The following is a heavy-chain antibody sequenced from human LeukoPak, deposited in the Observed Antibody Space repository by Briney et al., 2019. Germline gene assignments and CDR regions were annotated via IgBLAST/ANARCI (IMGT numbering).Heavy chain of an antibody. CDR3: ARVRTGAAALDF. Sequence: PSETLSLTCAVYGGSLSGHYWTWIRQAPGKELEWIGESTHSGSTNYNPSLKSRVTISVDTSKNQFSLKLTSMTAADTAVYHCARVRTGAAALDFWGPGTLATVSS. V-gene: IGHV4-34*01. CDR1: GGSLSGHY. CDR2: STHSGST. D-gene: IGHD2-2*01. J-gene: IGHJ4*02.